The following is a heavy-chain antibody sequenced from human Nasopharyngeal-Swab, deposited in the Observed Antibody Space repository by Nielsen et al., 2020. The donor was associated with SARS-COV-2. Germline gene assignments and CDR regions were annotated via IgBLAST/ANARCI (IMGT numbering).Heavy chain of an antibody. CDR3: AKAYFPKLLRDAFDI. V-gene: IGHV3-23*01. CDR2: ISGSGGST. CDR1: GLTFRSYV. J-gene: IGHJ3*02. D-gene: IGHD2-15*01. Sequence: GGSLRLSWAASGLTFRSYVMSWVRQAPGKGLEWVSAISGSGGSTYYADSVKGRFTISRDNSKNTLYLQMNSLRAEDTAVYYCAKAYFPKLLRDAFDIWGQGTMVTVSS.